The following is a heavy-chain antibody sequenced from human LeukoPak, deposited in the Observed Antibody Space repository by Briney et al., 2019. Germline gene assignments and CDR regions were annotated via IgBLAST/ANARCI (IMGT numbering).Heavy chain of an antibody. CDR2: INHSGST. Sequence: SETLSLTCAVYGGSFSGYYWSWIRQPPGKGLEWIGEINHSGSTNYNPSLKSRVTISVDTSKNQFSLKLSSVTAADTAVYYCAGRWIQLWLTTYYFDYWGQGTLVTVSS. V-gene: IGHV4-34*01. D-gene: IGHD5-18*01. CDR3: AGRWIQLWLTTYYFDY. J-gene: IGHJ4*02. CDR1: GGSFSGYY.